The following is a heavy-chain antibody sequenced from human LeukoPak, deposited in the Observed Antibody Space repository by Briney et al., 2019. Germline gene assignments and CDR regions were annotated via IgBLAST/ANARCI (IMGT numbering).Heavy chain of an antibody. Sequence: PSETLSLTCAVSGGSISSSNWWSWVRQPPGKGLEWIGEIYHSGSTNYNPSLKSRATISVDKSKNQFSLKLSSVTAADTAVYYCARDPPNDAFDLWGQGTMVTVSS. CDR1: GGSISSSNW. CDR2: IYHSGST. V-gene: IGHV4-4*02. CDR3: ARDPPNDAFDL. J-gene: IGHJ3*01.